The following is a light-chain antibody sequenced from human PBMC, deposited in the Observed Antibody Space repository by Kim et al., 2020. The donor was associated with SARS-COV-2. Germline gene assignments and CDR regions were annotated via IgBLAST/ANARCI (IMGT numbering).Light chain of an antibody. CDR2: DAS. Sequence: DIQMTQSPSTLSASVGDRVTIICRASQSISSWLAWYQQKPGKAPKLLIYDASTLESGVPSRFSGSGSGTEFTLTISSLQPDDFATYYCQQYNSYPCFGGGAKVEIK. J-gene: IGKJ4*01. CDR1: QSISSW. CDR3: QQYNSYPC. V-gene: IGKV1-5*02.